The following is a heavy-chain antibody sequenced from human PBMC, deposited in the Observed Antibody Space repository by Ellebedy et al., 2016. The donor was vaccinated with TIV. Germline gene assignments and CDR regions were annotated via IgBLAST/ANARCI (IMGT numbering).Heavy chain of an antibody. CDR2: TYYRSKWNN. Sequence: SQTLSLTCVISGDSVSTDIGWNWIRQSPSRGLEWLGRTYYRSKWNNDYAVSLKSRITINPDTSKNQFSLQLNSVTPEDTAVHYCARGWFGSGMGVWGQGTTVTVSS. J-gene: IGHJ6*02. CDR3: ARGWFGSGMGV. CDR1: GDSVSTDIG. D-gene: IGHD3-16*01. V-gene: IGHV6-1*01.